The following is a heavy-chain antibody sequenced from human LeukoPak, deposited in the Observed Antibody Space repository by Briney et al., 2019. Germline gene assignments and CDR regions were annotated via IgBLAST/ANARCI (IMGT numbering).Heavy chain of an antibody. D-gene: IGHD3-10*01. J-gene: IGHJ6*02. CDR3: TTEYVLLWFGELLEGMDV. CDR1: GFTFSSYA. V-gene: IGHV3-15*01. CDR2: IKSKTDGGTT. Sequence: GGSLRLSCAASGFTFSSYAMSWVRQAPGKGLEWVGRIKSKTDGGTTDYAAPVKGRFTISRDDSKNTLYLQMNSLKTEDTAVYYCTTEYVLLWFGELLEGMDVWGQGTTVTVSS.